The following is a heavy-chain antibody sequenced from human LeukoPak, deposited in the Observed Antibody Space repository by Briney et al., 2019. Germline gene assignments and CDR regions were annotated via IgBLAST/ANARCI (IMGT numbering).Heavy chain of an antibody. V-gene: IGHV1-24*01. Sequence: ASVKVSCKVSGYTLTELSMHWVRQAPGKGLEWMGGFDPEDGETIYAQKFQGRVTMTEDTSTDTAYMELSSLRSEDTAAYYCATAAVSRGYSGYDLDWGQGTLVTVSS. D-gene: IGHD5-12*01. CDR3: ATAAVSRGYSGYDLD. J-gene: IGHJ4*02. CDR2: FDPEDGET. CDR1: GYTLTELS.